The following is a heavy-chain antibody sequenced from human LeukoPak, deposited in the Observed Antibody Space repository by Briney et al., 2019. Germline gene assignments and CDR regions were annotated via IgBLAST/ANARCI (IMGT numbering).Heavy chain of an antibody. J-gene: IGHJ4*02. D-gene: IGHD3-3*01. CDR3: AKGGRVLRFLEWSRNRRYYFDY. CDR1: GFTFSSYA. V-gene: IGHV3-23*01. Sequence: QPGGSLRLSCAASGFTFSSYAMSWVRQAPGKGLEWVSAISGSGGSTYYADSVKGRFTISRDNSKNTLYLQMNSLRAEDTAVYYCAKGGRVLRFLEWSRNRRYYFDYWGQGTLVTVSS. CDR2: ISGSGGST.